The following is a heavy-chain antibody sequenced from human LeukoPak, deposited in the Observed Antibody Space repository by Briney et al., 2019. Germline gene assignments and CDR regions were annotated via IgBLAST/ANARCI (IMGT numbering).Heavy chain of an antibody. CDR1: GFTFSSYG. CDR2: ISHDGSNK. Sequence: PGGSLRLSCAASGFTFSSYGMSWVRQAPGKGLEWVAVISHDGSNKYYADSVKGRFTISRDNAKNSLYLQMNSLRVEDTAVYYCAREDTGVAFDIWGQGTTVTV. J-gene: IGHJ3*02. D-gene: IGHD2-8*01. CDR3: AREDTGVAFDI. V-gene: IGHV3-30*03.